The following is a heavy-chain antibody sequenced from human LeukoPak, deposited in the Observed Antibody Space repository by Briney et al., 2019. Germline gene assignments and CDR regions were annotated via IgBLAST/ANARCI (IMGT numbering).Heavy chain of an antibody. CDR3: ARKWELPGEDYYYMDV. CDR2: IYYSGST. D-gene: IGHD1-26*01. V-gene: IGHV4-59*12. Sequence: SETLSLTCTVSDGSISSYYWSWIRQPPGKGLEWIGYIYYSGSTNYNPSLKSRVTISLDTSKNQFSLKLSSVTAADTAVYYCARKWELPGEDYYYMDVWGKGTTVTVSS. CDR1: DGSISSYY. J-gene: IGHJ6*03.